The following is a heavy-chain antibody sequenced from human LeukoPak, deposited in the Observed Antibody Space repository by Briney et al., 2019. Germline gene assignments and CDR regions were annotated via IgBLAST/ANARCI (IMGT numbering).Heavy chain of an antibody. CDR2: IYYSGST. J-gene: IGHJ3*02. V-gene: IGHV4-59*01. CDR3: ARDSQGAFDI. Sequence: SETLSLTCTVSDGSISSYYWSWIRQPPGKGLEWIGYIYYSGSTNYNPSLKSRVTISVDTSKNQFSLKLSSVTAADTAVYYCARDSQGAFDIWGQGTMVTVSS. CDR1: DGSISSYY.